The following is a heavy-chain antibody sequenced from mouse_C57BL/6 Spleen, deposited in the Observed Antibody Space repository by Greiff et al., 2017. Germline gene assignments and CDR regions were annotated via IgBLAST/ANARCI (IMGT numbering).Heavy chain of an antibody. J-gene: IGHJ4*01. CDR3: ARYDYDTDDAMDY. CDR1: GYTFTDYY. D-gene: IGHD2-4*01. CDR2: IHPNNGGT. V-gene: IGHV1-26*01. Sequence: EVQLHQSGPELVKPGASVKISCKASGYTFTDYYMHWVKQSHGKSLEWIGDIHPNNGGTSYNQKFKGQATLTVDKSSSTAYMALRSLTSEDSAVYYCARYDYDTDDAMDYWGQGTSVTVSS.